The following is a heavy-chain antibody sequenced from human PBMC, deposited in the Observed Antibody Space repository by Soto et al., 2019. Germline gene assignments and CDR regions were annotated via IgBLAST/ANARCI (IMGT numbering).Heavy chain of an antibody. J-gene: IGHJ6*02. V-gene: IGHV3-23*01. CDR3: AKDPGYSNYYGIDA. D-gene: IGHD4-4*01. Sequence: EVQLLESGGGLVQPGGSLRLSCAASGLTFSLYAMTWVRQAPGKGLEWVSAISGSGSSTYYADSVKGRFTTSRDNSKNTLFLQMDSLRAEDTAVYYCAKDPGYSNYYGIDAWGQGTTVTVSS. CDR2: ISGSGSST. CDR1: GLTFSLYA.